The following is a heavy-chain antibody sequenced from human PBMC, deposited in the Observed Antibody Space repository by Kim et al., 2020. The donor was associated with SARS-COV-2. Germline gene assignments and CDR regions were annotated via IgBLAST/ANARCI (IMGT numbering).Heavy chain of an antibody. CDR3: ARDGREWLRQYYFDY. V-gene: IGHV4-39*07. Sequence: SETLSLTCTVSGGSISSSSYYWGWIRQPPGKGLEWIGSIYYSGSTYYNPSLKSRVTISVDTSKNQFSLKLSSVTAADTAVYYCARDGREWLRQYYFDYWGQGTLVTVSS. CDR2: IYYSGST. J-gene: IGHJ4*02. D-gene: IGHD5-12*01. CDR1: GGSISSSSYY.